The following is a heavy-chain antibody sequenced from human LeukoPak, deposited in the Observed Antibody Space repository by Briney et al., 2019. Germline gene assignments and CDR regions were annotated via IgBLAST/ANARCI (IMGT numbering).Heavy chain of an antibody. V-gene: IGHV3-23*01. J-gene: IGHJ4*02. D-gene: IGHD3-22*01. Sequence: PGGSLRLSCVVSGFTFSTDAMYWVRQAPGKGLEWFAGISGGEARRYYADSVKGRFTISRDNSKNTLYLQMNSLRAEDTAVYYCAKDEAEPYYYDSSGYCDYWGQGTLVTVSS. CDR1: GFTFSTDA. CDR2: ISGGEARR. CDR3: AKDEAEPYYYDSSGYCDY.